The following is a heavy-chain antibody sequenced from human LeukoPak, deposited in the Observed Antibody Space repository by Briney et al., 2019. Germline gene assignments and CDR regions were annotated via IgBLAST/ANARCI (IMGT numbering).Heavy chain of an antibody. V-gene: IGHV1-69*04. CDR1: GGTFSSYA. Sequence: SVKVSCKASGGTFSSYAISWVRQAPGQGLEWMGRIIPILGIANYAQKFQGRVTITADKSTSTAYMELSSLRSEDTAVYYCARVTYPLGAVTNDYWGQGTLVTVSS. CDR3: ARVTYPLGAVTNDY. J-gene: IGHJ4*02. CDR2: IIPILGIA. D-gene: IGHD4-11*01.